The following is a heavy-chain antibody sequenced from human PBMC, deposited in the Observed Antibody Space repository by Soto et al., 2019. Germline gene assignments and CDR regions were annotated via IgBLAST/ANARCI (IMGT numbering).Heavy chain of an antibody. CDR1: GGSISSGGYY. Sequence: QVQLQESGPGLVKPSQTLSLTCTVSGGSISSGGYYWSWIRQHPGKGLEWIGYIYYSGSTYYNPSQQRRVKIPVDTTKNLFSLPLRFATASAAAVYYCARERASARLRPEDYSYYCIDVWGRGTTATVSS. D-gene: IGHD6-25*01. V-gene: IGHV4-31*03. CDR3: ARERASARLRPEDYSYYCIDV. J-gene: IGHJ6*02. CDR2: IYYSGST.